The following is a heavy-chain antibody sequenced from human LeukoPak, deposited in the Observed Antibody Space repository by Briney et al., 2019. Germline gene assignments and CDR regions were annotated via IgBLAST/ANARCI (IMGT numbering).Heavy chain of an antibody. Sequence: GRSLRLSCAASGCTFRSSAMHWVRQAPGKGLEWVAGTSYDGRNKYYAVSAKGRLTNSRDNSKNSLYLQMNSLRPEDTAVYYCARDGYGLDTPMVSTNFDYWGQGTLVTVSS. V-gene: IGHV3-30*04. CDR2: TSYDGRNK. CDR1: GCTFRSSA. J-gene: IGHJ4*02. CDR3: ARDGYGLDTPMVSTNFDY. D-gene: IGHD5-18*01.